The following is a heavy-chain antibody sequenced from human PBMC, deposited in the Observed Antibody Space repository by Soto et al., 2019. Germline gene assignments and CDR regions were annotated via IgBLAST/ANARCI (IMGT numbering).Heavy chain of an antibody. Sequence: EVQLVESGGGLVKPGGSLRLSCAASGFTFSSYSMNWVRQAPGKGLEWVSSISSSSSYIYYADSVKGRFTISRDNAKNSLYLQMNSLRAEDTAVYYCARDIYWNYAGFDYWGQGTLVTVSS. J-gene: IGHJ4*02. D-gene: IGHD1-7*01. CDR1: GFTFSSYS. CDR3: ARDIYWNYAGFDY. CDR2: ISSSSSYI. V-gene: IGHV3-21*01.